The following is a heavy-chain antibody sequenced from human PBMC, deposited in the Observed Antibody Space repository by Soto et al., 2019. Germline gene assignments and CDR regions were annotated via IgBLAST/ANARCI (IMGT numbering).Heavy chain of an antibody. CDR1: GDSISSYY. CDR2: IFYSGTT. V-gene: IGHV4-59*01. D-gene: IGHD5-18*01. J-gene: IGHJ4*02. CDR3: GRGNIAYSYGFDY. Sequence: SEPLSLTCNVSGDSISSYYWNWIRQPPGKGLECIGYIFYSGTTYYNPSLKSRVTISVDTSKNQFSLKLSSVTAADTAVYYCGRGNIAYSYGFDYWGQGTLVTVSS.